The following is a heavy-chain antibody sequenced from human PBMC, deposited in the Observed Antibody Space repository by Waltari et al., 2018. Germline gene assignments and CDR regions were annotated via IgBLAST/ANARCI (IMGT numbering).Heavy chain of an antibody. J-gene: IGHJ6*02. Sequence: QVQLVQSGAEVKKPGASVKVSCKVSGYTVTELSMHWVRQAPGKGLEGMGGLGLEEGETIYAQKFQSRVTMTEDTSTDTAYMDLSSLRSEDTAVHYCATGGRGDCWRENYHYYGMDVWGQGTTVTVSS. CDR1: GYTVTELS. D-gene: IGHD3-3*01. CDR3: ATGGRGDCWRENYHYYGMDV. V-gene: IGHV1-24*01. CDR2: LGLEEGET.